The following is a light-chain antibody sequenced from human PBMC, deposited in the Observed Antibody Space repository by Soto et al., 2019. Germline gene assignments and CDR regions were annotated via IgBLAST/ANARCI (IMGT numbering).Light chain of an antibody. Sequence: AIQLTQSPSSLSASVGDRVTITCRASQGITDDLGWYQQKPGKAPKLLIYAASSLQSGVPSRFSASGSGTDFTLTISSLQLLDFATQHRPQNINFPWTTGLGPKV. J-gene: IGKJ1*01. CDR3: PQNINFPWT. CDR1: QGITDD. V-gene: IGKV1-6*01. CDR2: AAS.